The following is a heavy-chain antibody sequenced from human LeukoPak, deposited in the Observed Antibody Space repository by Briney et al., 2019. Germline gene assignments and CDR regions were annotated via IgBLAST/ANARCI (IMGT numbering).Heavy chain of an antibody. CDR3: AREQGYYYDSSGSQVSLDY. CDR2: ISAYNGNT. J-gene: IGHJ4*02. V-gene: IGHV1-18*01. CDR1: GYTFTSYG. D-gene: IGHD3-22*01. Sequence: ASVKVSCKASGYTFTSYGISWVRQAPGQGLEWMGWISAYNGNTNYAQKLQGRVTMTTDTSTSTAYMELRSLRSDDTAVYHCAREQGYYYDSSGSQVSLDYWGQGTLVTVSS.